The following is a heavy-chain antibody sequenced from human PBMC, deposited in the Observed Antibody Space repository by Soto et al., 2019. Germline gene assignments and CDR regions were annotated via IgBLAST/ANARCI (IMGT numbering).Heavy chain of an antibody. CDR3: ARDSSGWYGVAAFDI. V-gene: IGHV1-8*01. CDR1: GYTFTSYD. Sequence: ASVKVSCKASGYTFTSYDINWVRQATGQGLEWMGWMNPNSGNTGYAQKLQGRVTMTRNTSISTAYMELSSLRSEDTAVYYCARDSSGWYGVAAFDIWGQGTMVTVSS. CDR2: MNPNSGNT. D-gene: IGHD6-19*01. J-gene: IGHJ3*02.